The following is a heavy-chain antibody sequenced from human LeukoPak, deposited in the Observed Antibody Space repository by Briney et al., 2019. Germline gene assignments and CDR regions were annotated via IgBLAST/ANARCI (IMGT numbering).Heavy chain of an antibody. CDR1: GGTFRTNG. CDR3: AREANFGGNLNWSDP. J-gene: IGHJ5*02. Sequence: ASVKVSCKASGGTFRTNGYTWVRQAPGQGLEWMGGIIPMFDSRSFAQKFQGRVTLTSDESGSTVYMELRNLTSEDTAIYYCAREANFGGNLNWSDPWGQGTLVTVSS. V-gene: IGHV1-69*13. D-gene: IGHD4-23*01. CDR2: IIPMFDSR.